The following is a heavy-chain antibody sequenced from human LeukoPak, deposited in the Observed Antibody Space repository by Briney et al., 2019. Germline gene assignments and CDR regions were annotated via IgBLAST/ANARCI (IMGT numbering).Heavy chain of an antibody. CDR2: IKSKYDGGAT. J-gene: IGHJ4*02. V-gene: IGHV3-15*01. D-gene: IGHD3-10*02. CDR3: TIPRRNVLRRLSPLAH. Sequence: PGGSLTFSCGAAGLSFVNTWMSWVRQVPGKGLEWVARIKSKYDGGATDYVASVKGRFTLSRDDSKSRYFLQMKNLEMEDTAVYYCTIPRRNVLRRLSPLAHWGQGTVVAVSA. CDR1: GLSFVNTW.